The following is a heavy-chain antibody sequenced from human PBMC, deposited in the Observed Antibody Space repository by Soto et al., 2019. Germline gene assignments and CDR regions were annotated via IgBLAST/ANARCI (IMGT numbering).Heavy chain of an antibody. V-gene: IGHV4-30-2*01. CDR2: IYHSGST. CDR1: GGSISSGGYS. CDR3: ASTAGGSGSYSPYYFDY. D-gene: IGHD3-10*01. J-gene: IGHJ4*02. Sequence: SETLSLTCTVSGGSISSGGYSWSWIRQPPGKGLEWIGYIYHSGSTYYNPPLKSRVTISVDRSKNQFSLKLSSVTAADTAVYYCASTAGGSGSYSPYYFDYWGQGTLVTVSS.